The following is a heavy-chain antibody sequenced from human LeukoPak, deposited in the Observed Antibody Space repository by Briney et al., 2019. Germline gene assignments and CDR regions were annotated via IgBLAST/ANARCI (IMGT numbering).Heavy chain of an antibody. D-gene: IGHD3-22*01. CDR3: TREGLYDSRAIDY. CDR1: GFTFSSYG. J-gene: IGHJ4*02. V-gene: IGHV3-33*01. Sequence: GGSLRHSCAASGFTFSSYGMHWVRQAPGKGLEWVAVILSDGSKEFYTDSVKGRFTISRDNSKNTLYLQMNSLRAEDTAVYYCTREGLYDSRAIDYWGQGTLVTVSS. CDR2: ILSDGSKE.